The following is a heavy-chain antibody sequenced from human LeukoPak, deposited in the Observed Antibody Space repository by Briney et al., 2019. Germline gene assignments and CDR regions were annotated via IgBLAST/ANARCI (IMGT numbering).Heavy chain of an antibody. CDR1: GFTFSSYG. CDR3: AKDIGSYYDY. Sequence: PGGSLRLSCAASGFTFSSYGMHWARQAPGKGLEWVTFIRYDGSNKYYTDSVKGRFTISRDNSYKTLYLQMNSLRAEDTAVYYCAKDIGSYYDYWGQGILVTVSS. V-gene: IGHV3-30*02. CDR2: IRYDGSNK. J-gene: IGHJ4*02. D-gene: IGHD3-10*01.